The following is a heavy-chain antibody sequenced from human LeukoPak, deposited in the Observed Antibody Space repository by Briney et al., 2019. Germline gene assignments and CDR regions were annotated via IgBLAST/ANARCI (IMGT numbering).Heavy chain of an antibody. Sequence: GASVKVSCKASGGTFSSYAISWVRQAPGQGLEWVGVINPSGRGTNYAQKFQGRVTMTTDTSTSTVYMELSSLRSEDTAVYYCARDLDSSNSIDYWGQGTLVTVSS. CDR2: INPSGRGT. J-gene: IGHJ4*02. CDR3: ARDLDSSNSIDY. V-gene: IGHV1-46*01. CDR1: GGTFSSYA. D-gene: IGHD2-2*01.